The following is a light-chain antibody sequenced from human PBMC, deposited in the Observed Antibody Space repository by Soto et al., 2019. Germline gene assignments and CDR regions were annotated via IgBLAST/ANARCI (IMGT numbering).Light chain of an antibody. CDR1: SSDVGGYNY. V-gene: IGLV2-14*01. CDR2: DVS. Sequence: QSALTQPASVSGSPGQSITISCIGTSSDVGGYNYVSWYQQHPGKTPKVMIYDVSNRPSGVSDRFSGSKSGNTASLTISGLQAEDEADYYCSSYTSSTTLVFGGGTQLTV. J-gene: IGLJ2*01. CDR3: SSYTSSTTLV.